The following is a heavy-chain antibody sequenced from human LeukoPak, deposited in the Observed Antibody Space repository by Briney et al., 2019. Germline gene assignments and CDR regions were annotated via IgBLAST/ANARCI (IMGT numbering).Heavy chain of an antibody. CDR3: ARNGIWGIAGAVDV. J-gene: IGHJ6*04. CDR2: ITSSSSYT. Sequence: GGSLRLSCAASGFTFSTYNMNWVRQAPGKGLEWFSSITSSSSYTFYADSVKGRFTISRDAKNSVYLQMNSLRAEDTAVYYCARNGIWGIAGAVDVWGKGTTVTVSS. V-gene: IGHV3-21*01. CDR1: GFTFSTYN. D-gene: IGHD6-13*01.